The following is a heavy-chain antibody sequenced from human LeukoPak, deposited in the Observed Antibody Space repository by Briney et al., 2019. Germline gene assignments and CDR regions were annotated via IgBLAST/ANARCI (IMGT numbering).Heavy chain of an antibody. CDR3: ARRSGSDALDI. CDR2: IYPGDSYT. J-gene: IGHJ3*02. V-gene: IGHV5-51*01. CDR1: GYXFTSYW. Sequence: GESLKISCNGSGYXFTSYWIAWVRQVPGKGLEWMGIIYPGDSYTTYSPPFQGQVTIPADKSISTAYLQWRSLKASDTAMYYCARRSGSDALDIWGQGTMVTVSS. D-gene: IGHD3-10*01.